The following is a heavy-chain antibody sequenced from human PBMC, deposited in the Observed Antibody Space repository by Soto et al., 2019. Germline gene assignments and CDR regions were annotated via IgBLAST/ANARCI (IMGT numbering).Heavy chain of an antibody. V-gene: IGHV3-23*01. CDR1: GFTFSSYA. CDR3: ARTTNRIAVAGPFDY. Sequence: GGSLRLSCAASGFTFSSYAMSWVRQAPGKGLEWVSAISGSGGSTYYADSVKGRFTISRDNSKNTLYLQMNSLRAEDTAVYYCARTTNRIAVAGPFDYWGQGTLVTVSS. CDR2: ISGSGGST. J-gene: IGHJ4*02. D-gene: IGHD6-19*01.